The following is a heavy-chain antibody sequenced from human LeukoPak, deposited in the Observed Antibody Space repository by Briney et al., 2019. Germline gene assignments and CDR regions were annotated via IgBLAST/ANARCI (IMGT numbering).Heavy chain of an antibody. CDR3: ARRGYASGSYYKVLRYYYMDV. CDR1: GGSFSGYY. V-gene: IGHV4-34*01. J-gene: IGHJ6*03. Sequence: SETLSLTCAVYGGSFSGYYWSWIRQPPGKGLEWIGEINHSGSTNYNPSLKSRVTISVDTSKNQFSLKLSSVTAADTAVYYCARRGYASGSYYKVLRYYYMDVWGKGTTVTVSS. D-gene: IGHD3-10*01. CDR2: INHSGST.